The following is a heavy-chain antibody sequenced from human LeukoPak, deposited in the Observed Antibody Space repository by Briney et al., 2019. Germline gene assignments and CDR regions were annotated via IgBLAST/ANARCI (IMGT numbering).Heavy chain of an antibody. D-gene: IGHD3-3*01. V-gene: IGHV4-39*01. Sequence: SSETLSLTCTVSGGSISSSSYYWGWIRQPPGKGLEWIGSIYYSGSTYYNPSLKSRVTISVDTSKNQFSLKLSSVTAADTAVYYCARWKQSRFWSGSPYYFDYWGQGTLVTVSS. CDR3: ARWKQSRFWSGSPYYFDY. CDR2: IYYSGST. J-gene: IGHJ4*02. CDR1: GGSISSSSYY.